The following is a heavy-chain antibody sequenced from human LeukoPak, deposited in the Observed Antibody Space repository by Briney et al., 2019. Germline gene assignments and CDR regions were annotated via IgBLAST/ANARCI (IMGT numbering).Heavy chain of an antibody. CDR1: GFIFSSNI. CDR3: AKGPGHDY. V-gene: IGHV3-23*01. J-gene: IGHJ4*02. Sequence: GGSLRLSCAASGFIFSSNIMNWVRQAPGKGLEWVSTISGSGGVYTYYADSVKGRFTISRDNSKNTLYLQMNSLRAGDTAVYYCAKGPGHDYWGQGTLVTVSS. CDR2: ISGSGGVYT.